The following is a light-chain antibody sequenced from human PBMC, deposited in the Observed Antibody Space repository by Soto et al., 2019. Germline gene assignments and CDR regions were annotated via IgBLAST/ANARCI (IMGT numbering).Light chain of an antibody. V-gene: IGKV3-20*01. CDR3: QQYGRSPNA. J-gene: IGKJ5*01. CDR2: GAS. CDR1: QSVSNNY. Sequence: ESVLTQSPGTLSLSPGERATLSCRASQSVSNNYLACYQQKPGPAPRLLIYGASSRASGIPERFSGSGSGTDFTLTISRLEPEDFAVYYCQQYGRSPNAFGQGTRLEIK.